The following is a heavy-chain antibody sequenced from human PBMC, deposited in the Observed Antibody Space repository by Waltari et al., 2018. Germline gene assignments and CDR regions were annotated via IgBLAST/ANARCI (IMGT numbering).Heavy chain of an antibody. CDR3: ASTVTPYYYYYMDV. D-gene: IGHD4-17*01. J-gene: IGHJ6*03. V-gene: IGHV3-11*04. CDR2: ISSSGSTI. CDR1: GFTFSDYY. Sequence: QVQLVESGGGLVKPGGSLRLSCAASGFTFSDYYMSWIRQAPGKGLELVSYISSSGSTIYYADSVKGRFTISRDNAKNSLYLQMNSLRAEDTAVYYCASTVTPYYYYYMDVWGKGTTVTVSS.